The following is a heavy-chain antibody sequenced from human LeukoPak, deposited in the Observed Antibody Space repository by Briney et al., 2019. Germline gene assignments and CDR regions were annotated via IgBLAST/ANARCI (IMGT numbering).Heavy chain of an antibody. D-gene: IGHD1-26*01. Sequence: GASVKVSCKASGYTFTSYGISWVRQAPGQGLEWMGWISAYNGNTNYARKLQGRVTMTTDASTSTAYMELRSLRSDDTAVYYCASSPRGIVGAPQLDFDYWGQGTLVTVSS. V-gene: IGHV1-18*01. CDR1: GYTFTSYG. J-gene: IGHJ4*02. CDR2: ISAYNGNT. CDR3: ASSPRGIVGAPQLDFDY.